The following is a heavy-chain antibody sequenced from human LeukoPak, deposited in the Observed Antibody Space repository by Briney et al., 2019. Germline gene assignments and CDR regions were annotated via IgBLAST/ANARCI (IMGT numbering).Heavy chain of an antibody. D-gene: IGHD3-10*01. J-gene: IGHJ5*02. CDR3: ARGGDLMVRGTDNWFDP. CDR2: IYTSGST. V-gene: IGHV4-4*07. CDR1: GGSISSYY. Sequence: SETLSLTCTVSGGSISSYYWSWIRQPAGKGLEWIGRIYTSGSTNYNPSLKSRVTISVDTSKNQFSLKLSSVTAADTAVYYCARGGDLMVRGTDNWFDPWGQGTLVTVSS.